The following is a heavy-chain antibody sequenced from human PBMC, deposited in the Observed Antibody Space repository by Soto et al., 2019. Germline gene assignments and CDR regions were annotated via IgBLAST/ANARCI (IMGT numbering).Heavy chain of an antibody. D-gene: IGHD5-18*01. J-gene: IGHJ4*02. CDR2: TTPIYPTT. CDR3: ARIPRYSFPTSDHLDS. V-gene: IGHV1-69*13. Sequence: SVKVSCKASGGTFYTYTFSWVRQAPGQGLEWMGSTTPIYPTTNYAEKFQGRLTVTADGSTNTAYMELNSLTSEDTAVYYCARIPRYSFPTSDHLDSWGQGTLVTVSS. CDR1: GGTFYTYT.